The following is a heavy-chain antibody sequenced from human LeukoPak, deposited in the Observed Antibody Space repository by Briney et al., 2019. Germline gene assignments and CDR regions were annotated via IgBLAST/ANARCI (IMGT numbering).Heavy chain of an antibody. Sequence: SETLSLTCTVSGGSISSYYWSWIRQPAGKGLEWIGRIYTSGSTNYNPSLKSRVTMSVDTSKNQFSLKLSSVTAADTAVYYCARGSFHYYYYYMDVWGKGTTVTVSS. CDR1: GGSISSYY. V-gene: IGHV4-4*07. J-gene: IGHJ6*03. CDR2: IYTSGST. D-gene: IGHD3-10*01. CDR3: ARGSFHYYYYYMDV.